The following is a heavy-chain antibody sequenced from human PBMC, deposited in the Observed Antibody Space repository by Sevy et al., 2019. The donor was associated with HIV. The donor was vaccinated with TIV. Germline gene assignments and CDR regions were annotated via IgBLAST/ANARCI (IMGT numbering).Heavy chain of an antibody. J-gene: IGHJ4*02. Sequence: GGSLRISCAASGFTFSSYAMHWVRQAPGKGLEWVAVISYDGSNKYYADSVKGRFTISRDNSKNTLYLQMNSLRAEDTAVYYCARDLSMVRGVIRGNIDYWGQGTLVTVSS. CDR1: GFTFSSYA. CDR2: ISYDGSNK. D-gene: IGHD3-10*01. CDR3: ARDLSMVRGVIRGNIDY. V-gene: IGHV3-30-3*01.